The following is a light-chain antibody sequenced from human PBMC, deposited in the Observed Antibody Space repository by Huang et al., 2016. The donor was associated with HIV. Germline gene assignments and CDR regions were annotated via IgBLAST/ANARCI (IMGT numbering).Light chain of an antibody. CDR1: QSVGSN. CDR3: QQHNTWPRT. J-gene: IGKJ1*01. Sequence: EIVMTQSPATLSVSPGVRATLACRASQSVGSNLAWYQQRRGQAPRLLIYAASTRGSGIPARFSGSGSGTEFTLTVSSLQSEDFAVYYCQQHNTWPRTFGQGTRV. V-gene: IGKV3-15*01. CDR2: AAS.